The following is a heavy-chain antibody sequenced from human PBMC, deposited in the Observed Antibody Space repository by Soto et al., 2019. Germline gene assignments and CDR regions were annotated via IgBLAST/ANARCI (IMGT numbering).Heavy chain of an antibody. CDR2: ISGSGGST. Sequence: EVQLLESGGGLVQPGGSLRLSCAASGFTFSSYAMSWVRQAPGKGLEWVSAISGSGGSTYYADSVKGRFTISRDNSKNTLYLQMNSLRAEDTAVYYCAKALGAYDFWSGYYRSVDYFDYWGQGTLVTVSS. D-gene: IGHD3-3*01. CDR1: GFTFSSYA. CDR3: AKALGAYDFWSGYYRSVDYFDY. J-gene: IGHJ4*02. V-gene: IGHV3-23*01.